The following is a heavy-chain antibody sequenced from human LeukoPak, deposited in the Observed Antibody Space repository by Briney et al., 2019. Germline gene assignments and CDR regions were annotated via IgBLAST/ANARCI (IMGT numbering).Heavy chain of an antibody. CDR3: ARGAHFLGSSSLWTRPLDY. D-gene: IGHD6-13*01. CDR2: INHSGST. Sequence: PSETLSLTCAVYGGSFSGYYWSWIRQPPGKGLEWIGEINHSGSTNYNPSLKSRVTISVDTSKNQFSLKLSSVTAADTAVYYCARGAHFLGSSSLWTRPLDYWGQGTLVTVSS. CDR1: GGSFSGYY. J-gene: IGHJ4*02. V-gene: IGHV4-34*01.